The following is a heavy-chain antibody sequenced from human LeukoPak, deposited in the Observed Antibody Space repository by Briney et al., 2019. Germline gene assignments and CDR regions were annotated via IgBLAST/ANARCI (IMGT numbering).Heavy chain of an antibody. J-gene: IGHJ1*01. CDR1: GGTFSSYA. D-gene: IGHD3-22*01. Sequence: EASVTVSCKASGGTFSSYAISWVRQAPGQGLEWMGRIIPILGIANYAQKFQGRVTITADKSTSTAYMELSSLRSEDTAVYYCAGDNGYYYDSISKRAEYFQHWGQGTLVTVSS. CDR2: IIPILGIA. CDR3: AGDNGYYYDSISKRAEYFQH. V-gene: IGHV1-69*04.